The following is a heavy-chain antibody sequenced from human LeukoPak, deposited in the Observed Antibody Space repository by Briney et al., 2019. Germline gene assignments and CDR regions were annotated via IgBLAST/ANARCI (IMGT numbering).Heavy chain of an antibody. CDR1: GGSISSYY. J-gene: IGHJ3*02. V-gene: IGHV4-4*07. CDR2: IYTSGNT. D-gene: IGHD4-11*01. CDR3: ARDSNQRGFDI. Sequence: SETLSRICTVSGGSISSYYWSWIRQPAGKGLEWIGRIYTSGNTYYNPSLKSRVTMSVETSKDQFSLKLSSVTAADTAVYYCARDSNQRGFDIWGQGTMVTVSS.